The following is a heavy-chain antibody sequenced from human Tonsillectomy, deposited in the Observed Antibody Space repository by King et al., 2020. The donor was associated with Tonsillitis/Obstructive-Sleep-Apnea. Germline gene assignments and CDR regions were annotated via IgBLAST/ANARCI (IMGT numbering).Heavy chain of an antibody. CDR2: INPSGGST. CDR3: ARVTLLGELSSDAFDI. D-gene: IGHD3-16*02. Sequence: VQLVESGAEVKKPGASVKVSCKASGYTFTSYYMHWVRQAPGQGLEWMGKINPSGGSTSYAQKFQGRVTMTRDTSTSTVYTEVSSLRSEDTAVYYCARVTLLGELSSDAFDIWGQGTMVTVSS. CDR1: GYTFTSYY. J-gene: IGHJ3*02. V-gene: IGHV1-46*01.